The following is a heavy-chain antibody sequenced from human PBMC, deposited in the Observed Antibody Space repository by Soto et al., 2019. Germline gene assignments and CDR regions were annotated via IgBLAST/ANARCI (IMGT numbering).Heavy chain of an antibody. CDR3: AREKRVVARAVDY. V-gene: IGHV4-31*03. CDR2: IYYSGST. CDR1: GGSISSGGYY. D-gene: IGHD2-15*01. J-gene: IGHJ4*02. Sequence: QVQLQESGPGLVKPSQTLPLTCTVSGGSISSGGYYWSWIRQHPGKGLEWIGYIYYSGSTYYNPSLKSRVTISVDTSKNQFSLKLSSVTAADTAVYYCAREKRVVARAVDYWGQGTLVTVSS.